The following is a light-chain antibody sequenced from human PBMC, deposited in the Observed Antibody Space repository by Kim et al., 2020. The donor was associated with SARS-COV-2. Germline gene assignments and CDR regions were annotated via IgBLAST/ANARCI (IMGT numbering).Light chain of an antibody. Sequence: SLSPGERATRSCRASQSVSSYLAWYQQKPGQAPRLLIYDASNRATGIPARFSGSGSGTDFTHTISSLEPEDFAVYYCQQRSNWLTFGGGTKVDIK. CDR2: DAS. V-gene: IGKV3-11*01. J-gene: IGKJ4*01. CDR3: QQRSNWLT. CDR1: QSVSSY.